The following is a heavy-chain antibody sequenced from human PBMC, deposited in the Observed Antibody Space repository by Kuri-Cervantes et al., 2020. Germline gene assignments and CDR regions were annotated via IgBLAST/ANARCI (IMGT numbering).Heavy chain of an antibody. CDR2: IISSSSTI. CDR1: GFTFSTYS. D-gene: IGHD4-17*01. J-gene: IGHJ6*03. Sequence: GGSLCLSCAASGFTFSTYSMNWVSQAPGKGLEWVSYIISSSSTIYYANSVKGRFTISRDTAKNSLYLQMNSLRAEDTAVYYGAGEVGAGSYGDYLDYYYYMDVWGKGTTVTVSS. V-gene: IGHV3-48*01. CDR3: AGEVGAGSYGDYLDYYYYMDV.